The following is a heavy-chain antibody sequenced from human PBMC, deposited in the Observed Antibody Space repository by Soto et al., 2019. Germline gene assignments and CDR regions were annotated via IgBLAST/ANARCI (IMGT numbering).Heavy chain of an antibody. J-gene: IGHJ6*02. CDR3: AMVDVYVTPSPQDV. CDR2: INTYNGNT. V-gene: IGHV1-18*01. Sequence: EASVKVSCKASGYTFTRYGIGWARQAPGQGLEWMGWINTYNGNTNYAQNVQDRVTLTTDTSTSTAYMELRSLRSNDTAIYYCAMVDVYVTPSPQDVWGQGTTVTVSS. D-gene: IGHD3-16*01. CDR1: GYTFTRYG.